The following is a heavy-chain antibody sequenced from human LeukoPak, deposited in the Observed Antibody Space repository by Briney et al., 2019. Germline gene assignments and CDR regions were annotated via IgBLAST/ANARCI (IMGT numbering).Heavy chain of an antibody. J-gene: IGHJ4*02. V-gene: IGHV4-34*01. CDR3: ARQSRGAAAGNDY. Sequence: PSETLSLTCAVYGVSFSGYYWSWIRQPPGKGLEWIGEINHSGSTNYNPSLKSRVTISVDASKNQFPLQLFSVTAADTAVYYCARQSRGAAAGNDYWGQGTLVTVSS. CDR1: GVSFSGYY. CDR2: INHSGST. D-gene: IGHD6-13*01.